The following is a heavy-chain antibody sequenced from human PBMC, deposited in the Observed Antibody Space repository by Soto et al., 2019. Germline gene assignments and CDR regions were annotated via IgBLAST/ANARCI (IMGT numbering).Heavy chain of an antibody. D-gene: IGHD3-3*01. CDR2: IETDGTST. CDR1: GFTFSSYW. CDR3: ADGGEWSFNFVY. Sequence: GGSLRLSCAASGFTFSSYWMHWVRQAPGKGLEWVSRIETDGTSTNNADSVTGRFTISRDNAKNTLYLQMNNLRAEDTAVYYCADGGEWSFNFVYWGQGTQVTVSS. V-gene: IGHV3-74*01. J-gene: IGHJ4*02.